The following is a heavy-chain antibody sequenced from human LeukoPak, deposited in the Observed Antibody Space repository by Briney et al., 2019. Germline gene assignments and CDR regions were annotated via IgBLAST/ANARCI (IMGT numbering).Heavy chain of an antibody. Sequence: SETLSLTCTVSGGSISSSSYYWGWIRQPPGRRLEWIGSIYYSGSTYYNPSLKSRVTISVDTSKNQFSLKLSSVTAADTAVYYCARSIAGTFDYWGQGTLVTVSS. V-gene: IGHV4-39*07. CDR2: IYYSGST. J-gene: IGHJ4*02. CDR1: GGSISSSSYY. CDR3: ARSIAGTFDY. D-gene: IGHD6-6*01.